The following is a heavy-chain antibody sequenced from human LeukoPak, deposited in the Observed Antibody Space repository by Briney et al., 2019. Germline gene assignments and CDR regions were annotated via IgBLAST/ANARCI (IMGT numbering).Heavy chain of an antibody. CDR3: ARHSGPLYDSSGYYSDDAFDI. V-gene: IGHV4-39*01. CDR1: GVSISSSSYY. CDR2: IYYSGST. Sequence: SETLSLTCTVSGVSISSSSYYWGWIRQPPGKGLAWIGSIYYSGSTYYNPSLKSRVTISVDTSKNQFSLKLSSVTAADTAVYYCARHSGPLYDSSGYYSDDAFDIWGQGTMITVSS. J-gene: IGHJ3*02. D-gene: IGHD3-22*01.